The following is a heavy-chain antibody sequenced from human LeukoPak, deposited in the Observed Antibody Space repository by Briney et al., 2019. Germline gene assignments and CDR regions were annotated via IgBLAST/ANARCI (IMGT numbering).Heavy chain of an antibody. V-gene: IGHV4-4*09. Sequence: SETLSLTCSVSGDSTTSYYWGWIRQSPGKGLEWIGYIYHSGSTYYNPSLKSRVTMSVDTSKNQFSLKLSSVTAADTAVYYCARGSDDYGDLPLYYFDYWGQGTLVTVSS. CDR1: GDSTTSYY. CDR3: ARGSDDYGDLPLYYFDY. J-gene: IGHJ4*02. CDR2: IYHSGST. D-gene: IGHD4-17*01.